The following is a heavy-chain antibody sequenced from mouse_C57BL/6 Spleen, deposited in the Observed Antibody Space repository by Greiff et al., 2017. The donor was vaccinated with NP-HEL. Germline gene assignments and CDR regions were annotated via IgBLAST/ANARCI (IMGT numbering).Heavy chain of an antibody. Sequence: VKLVESGPGLVAPSQSLSITCTVSGFSLTSYGVDWVRQSPGKGLEWLGVIWGVGSTNYNSALKSRLSISKDNSKSQVFLKMNSLQTDDTAMYYCASDLRLGFAYWGQGTLVTVSA. CDR2: IWGVGST. CDR3: ASDLRLGFAY. CDR1: GFSLTSYG. J-gene: IGHJ3*01. V-gene: IGHV2-6*01.